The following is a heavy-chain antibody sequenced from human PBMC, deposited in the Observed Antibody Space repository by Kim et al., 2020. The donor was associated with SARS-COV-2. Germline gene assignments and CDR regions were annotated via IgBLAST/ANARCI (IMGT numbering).Heavy chain of an antibody. J-gene: IGHJ6*02. CDR2: ISGSGGRT. Sequence: GGSLRLSCAASGFTFSSYAMSWVRQAPGKGLEWVSAISGSGGRTYYADSVKGRFTISRDNSKNTLYLQMNSLRAEDTAVYYCAKVRARLLGYYYYGMDVWGQGTTVTVSS. CDR1: GFTFSSYA. V-gene: IGHV3-23*01. CDR3: AKVRARLLGYYYYGMDV. D-gene: IGHD2-8*02.